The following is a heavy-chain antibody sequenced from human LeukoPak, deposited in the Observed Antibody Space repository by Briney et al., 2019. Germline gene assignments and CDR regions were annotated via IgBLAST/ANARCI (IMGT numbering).Heavy chain of an antibody. V-gene: IGHV3-43*02. CDR2: IRGDGGST. J-gene: IGHJ4*02. Sequence: PGGSLRLSCAASGFTFDDYAMHWVRQAPGKGLEWVALIRGDGGSTYYADSVKGRFTISRDNSKNSLYLQMNSLRTEDTALYYCANAVDTAMEYYFDYWGQGTLVTVSS. CDR3: ANAVDTAMEYYFDY. CDR1: GFTFDDYA. D-gene: IGHD5-18*01.